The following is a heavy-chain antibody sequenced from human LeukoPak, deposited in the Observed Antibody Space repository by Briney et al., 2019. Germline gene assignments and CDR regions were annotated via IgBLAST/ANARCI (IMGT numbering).Heavy chain of an antibody. J-gene: IGHJ5*02. CDR1: GGSISSYY. CDR3: ARHYYGSGSYYKVGWFDP. CDR2: IYYSGST. D-gene: IGHD3-10*01. Sequence: SETLSLTCTVSGGSISSYYWSWIRQPPGKGLEWIGYIYYSGSTNYNPSLKSRVTISVDTSKNQFSLKLSSVTAADTAVYYCARHYYGSGSYYKVGWFDPWGQGTLVTVSS. V-gene: IGHV4-59*08.